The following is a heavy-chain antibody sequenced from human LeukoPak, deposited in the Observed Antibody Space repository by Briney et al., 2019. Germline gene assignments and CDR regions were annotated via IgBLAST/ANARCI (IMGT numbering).Heavy chain of an antibody. D-gene: IGHD6-13*01. V-gene: IGHV1-2*02. CDR1: GYTFTGYY. CDR2: INHNSGGT. J-gene: IGHJ4*02. CDR3: ARGSIAAAWGDLDY. Sequence: ASVKVSCKASGYTFTGYYMHWVRQAPGQGLEWMGWINHNSGGTNYAQKFQGRVTMTRDTSISTAYMELSRLRSDDTAVYYCARGSIAAAWGDLDYWGQGTLVTVSS.